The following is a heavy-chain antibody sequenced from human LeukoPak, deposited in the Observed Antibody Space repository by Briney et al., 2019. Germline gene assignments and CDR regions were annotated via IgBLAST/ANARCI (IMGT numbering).Heavy chain of an antibody. J-gene: IGHJ4*02. CDR3: ARGQYYYGKELVN. CDR1: GGSFSGYY. V-gene: IGHV4-34*01. CDR2: INHRGST. Sequence: SETLSLTCAVCGGSFSGYYWGWIRQPPGKGLEFIGEINHRGSTNYNPSLKSRVTISVDTSKNQFSLKLSSVTAADTAVYYCARGQYYYGKELVNWGQGTLVTVSS. D-gene: IGHD3-10*01.